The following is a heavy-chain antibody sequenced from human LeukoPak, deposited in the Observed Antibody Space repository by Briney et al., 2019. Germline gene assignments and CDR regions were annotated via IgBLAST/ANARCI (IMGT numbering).Heavy chain of an antibody. D-gene: IGHD3-22*01. CDR2: IYYSGST. CDR3: ARQAAVVVIHWFDP. CDR1: GGSISSYY. V-gene: IGHV4-59*08. J-gene: IGHJ5*02. Sequence: SETLSLTCTVSGGSISSYYWSWIRQPPGKGLEWIGYIYYSGSTNYNPSLKSRVTISVDTSKDQFSLKLSSVTAADTAVYYCARQAAVVVIHWFDPWGQGTLVTVSS.